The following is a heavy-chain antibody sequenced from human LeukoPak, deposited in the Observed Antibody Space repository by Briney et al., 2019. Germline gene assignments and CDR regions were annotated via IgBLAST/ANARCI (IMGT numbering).Heavy chain of an antibody. CDR2: IYYSGST. Sequence: SDTLSLTCTVSGGSISRSPYYCRWVRQPPGTGLEWFGNIYYSGSTYYHPSLKSRVTISVDTSKNQFSLKLSSVTAADTAVCYCARQVRDSSPGLYFDYGGQGTLVTVSA. J-gene: IGHJ4*02. CDR1: GGSISRSPYY. D-gene: IGHD3-22*01. CDR3: ARQVRDSSPGLYFDY. V-gene: IGHV4-39*01.